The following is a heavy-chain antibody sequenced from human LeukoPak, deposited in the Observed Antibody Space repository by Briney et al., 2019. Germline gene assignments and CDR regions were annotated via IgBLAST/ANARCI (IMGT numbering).Heavy chain of an antibody. V-gene: IGHV4-34*01. CDR2: INYSGST. Sequence: SETLSLTCAVYGGSFSGYYWSWIRQPPGKGLEWIGEINYSGSTYYNASLKSRVTISVDTSKIQFSLKRSYVTAADTAVYYCGRHRSTGRGAFDIWGKGTMVTVSS. D-gene: IGHD3-10*01. CDR3: GRHRSTGRGAFDI. CDR1: GGSFSGYY. J-gene: IGHJ3*02.